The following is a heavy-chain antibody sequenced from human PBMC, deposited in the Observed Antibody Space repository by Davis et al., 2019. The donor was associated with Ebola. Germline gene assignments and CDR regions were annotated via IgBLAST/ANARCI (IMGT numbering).Heavy chain of an antibody. V-gene: IGHV4-39*07. CDR2: IYYSGST. CDR3: ARVMGHWSGYYYYYYYMDV. Sequence: PSETLSLTCTVSGGSISSSSYYWGWIRQPPGKGLEWIGSIYYSGSTYYNPSLKSRVTISVDTSKNQFSLKLSSVTAADTAVYYCARVMGHWSGYYYYYYYMDVWGKGTTVTVSS. D-gene: IGHD3-3*01. J-gene: IGHJ6*03. CDR1: GGSISSSSYY.